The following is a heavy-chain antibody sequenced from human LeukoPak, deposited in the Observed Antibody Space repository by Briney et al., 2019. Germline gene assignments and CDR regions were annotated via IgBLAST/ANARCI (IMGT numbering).Heavy chain of an antibody. V-gene: IGHV1-69*02. CDR2: IIPILGIA. CDR3: ARSIIVGAIFDY. Sequence: SVKFSCKASGGTFSSYSISWVRKAPGQGLEWMGRIIPILGIANYAQTFKGRVTITADKSTSTSYRELSSLRSEDTAVYYCARSIIVGAIFDYWGQGTQVTASP. D-gene: IGHD1-26*01. CDR1: GGTFSSYS. J-gene: IGHJ4*02.